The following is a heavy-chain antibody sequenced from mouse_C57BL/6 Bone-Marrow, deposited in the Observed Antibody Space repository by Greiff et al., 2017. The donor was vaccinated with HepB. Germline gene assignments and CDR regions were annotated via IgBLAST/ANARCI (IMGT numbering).Heavy chain of an antibody. J-gene: IGHJ3*01. V-gene: IGHV14-4*01. CDR2: IDPENGDT. D-gene: IGHD1-1*01. Sequence: EVKLQESGAELVRPGASVKLSCTASGFNIKDDYMHWVKQRPEQGLEWIGWIDPENGDTEYASKFQGKATITADTSSNTAYLQLSSLTSEDTAVYYCTTGYYYGSSYARFAYWGQGTLVTVSA. CDR1: GFNIKDDY. CDR3: TTGYYYGSSYARFAY.